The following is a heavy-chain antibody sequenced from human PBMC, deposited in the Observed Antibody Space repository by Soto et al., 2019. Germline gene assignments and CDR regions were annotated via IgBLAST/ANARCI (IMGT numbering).Heavy chain of an antibody. CDR1: GFTFSSYA. Sequence: EVQLLESGGGLVQPGGSLILYCEASGFTFSSYAMSWVRQAPGKGLEWVSAISGSGGSTYYADSVKGRFTISRDNSKNTLYLQMNSLRAEDTAVYYCAKGGNSGYDYYVYWGQGTLFTVSS. D-gene: IGHD5-12*01. CDR3: AKGGNSGYDYYVY. CDR2: ISGSGGST. J-gene: IGHJ4*02. V-gene: IGHV3-23*01.